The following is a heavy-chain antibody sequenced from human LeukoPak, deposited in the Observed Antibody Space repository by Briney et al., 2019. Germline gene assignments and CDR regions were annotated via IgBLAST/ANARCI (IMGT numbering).Heavy chain of an antibody. J-gene: IGHJ6*02. CDR2: TSSDGRNK. CDR1: GFTFSSYG. Sequence: GGSLRLSCAASGFTFSSYGMHWVRQAPGKGLEWVAVTSSDGRNKYYADSVKGRFTISRDNSKNTLYLQMSSLRAEDTAVYYCAKSLAAALYGMDVWGQGTTVTVSS. V-gene: IGHV3-30*18. CDR3: AKSLAAALYGMDV. D-gene: IGHD6-25*01.